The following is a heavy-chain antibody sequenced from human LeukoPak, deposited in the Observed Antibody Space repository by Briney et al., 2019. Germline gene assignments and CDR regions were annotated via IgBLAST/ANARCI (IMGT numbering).Heavy chain of an antibody. J-gene: IGHJ6*03. V-gene: IGHV4-61*02. CDR3: ARGVVVVPAASSPYYYYYYMYF. D-gene: IGHD2-2*01. Sequence: PSETLSLTCTVSGGSISSGSYYWGWVRQPAGRGLEWVGRIYSSGRTNYNTSLKSRVTISVDTSKIQFSLKLSSVTAADTAVYYCARGVVVVPAASSPYYYYYYMYFWGKGTTVTISS. CDR1: GGSISSGSYY. CDR2: IYSSGRT.